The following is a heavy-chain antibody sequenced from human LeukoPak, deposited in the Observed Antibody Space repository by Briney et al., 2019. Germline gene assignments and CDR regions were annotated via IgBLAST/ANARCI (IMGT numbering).Heavy chain of an antibody. CDR2: ISSSSSYI. J-gene: IGHJ4*02. V-gene: IGHV3-21*01. CDR3: AREGCSSTSCYPDY. Sequence: GGSLRLSCAASGSTFSSYSMNWVRQAPGKWLEWVSSISSSSSYIYYADSVKGRFTISRDNAKNSLYLQMNSLRAEDTAVYYCAREGCSSTSCYPDYWGQGTLVTVSS. CDR1: GSTFSSYS. D-gene: IGHD2-2*01.